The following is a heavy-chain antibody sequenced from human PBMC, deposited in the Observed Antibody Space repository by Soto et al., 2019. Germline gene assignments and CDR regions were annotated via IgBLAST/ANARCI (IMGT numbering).Heavy chain of an antibody. V-gene: IGHV3-66*01. Sequence: GGSLRLPCAAYGFNVSRTYISLVRKTPGKGLEWVSVIYSGGSTYYADSVKGRFTISRDNTKNTLYLQMNSLRAEDTAVYYCASYPALRSNAPRFGFDPWGQGTLVTVSS. D-gene: IGHD3-3*01. CDR2: IYSGGST. CDR3: ASYPALRSNAPRFGFDP. J-gene: IGHJ5*02. CDR1: GFNVSRTY.